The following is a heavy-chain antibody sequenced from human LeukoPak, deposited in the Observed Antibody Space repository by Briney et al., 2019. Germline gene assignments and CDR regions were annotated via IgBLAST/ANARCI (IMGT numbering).Heavy chain of an antibody. J-gene: IGHJ6*03. D-gene: IGHD5-24*01. CDR3: ARDHHRRDGCNSDYYYYYMDV. V-gene: IGHV4-4*07. Sequence: SETLSLTCTVSGGSISSYYWSWIRQPAGKGLEWIGRIYTGGSTNYNPSLKSRVTMSVDTSKNQFSLKLSSVTAADTAVYYCARDHHRRDGCNSDYYYYYMDVWGKGTTVTVSS. CDR2: IYTGGST. CDR1: GGSISSYY.